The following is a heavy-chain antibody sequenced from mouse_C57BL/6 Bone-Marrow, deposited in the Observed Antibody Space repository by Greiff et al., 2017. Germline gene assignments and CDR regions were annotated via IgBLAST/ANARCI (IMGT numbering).Heavy chain of an antibody. D-gene: IGHD1-1*01. J-gene: IGHJ1*03. CDR3: ARGEGYYYGSSRHWYFDV. CDR1: GFTFSDYY. CDR2: INYDGSST. V-gene: IGHV5-16*01. Sequence: DVKLVESEGGLVQPGSSMKLSCTASGFTFSDYYMAWVRQVPEKGLEWVANINYDGSSTYYLDSLKSRFIISRDNAKNILYLQMSSLKSEDTATYYCARGEGYYYGSSRHWYFDVWGTGTTVTVSS.